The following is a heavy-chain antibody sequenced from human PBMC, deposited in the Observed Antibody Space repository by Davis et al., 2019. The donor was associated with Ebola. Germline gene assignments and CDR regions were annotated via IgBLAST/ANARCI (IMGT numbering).Heavy chain of an antibody. CDR1: GDSISSRNW. Sequence: SEILSLTCAVSGDSISSRNWWSWVRQSPGKGLEWIGEIYHSGSTNYNPSLKSRVTISVDKSKNQFSLKLSSVTAADTAVYYCARDYYDSSGYLWYFENWGQGTLVTVSS. V-gene: IGHV4-4*02. CDR2: IYHSGST. D-gene: IGHD3-22*01. CDR3: ARDYYDSSGYLWYFEN. J-gene: IGHJ4*02.